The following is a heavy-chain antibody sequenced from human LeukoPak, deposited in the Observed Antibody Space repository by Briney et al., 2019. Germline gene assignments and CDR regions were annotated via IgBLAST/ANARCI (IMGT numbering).Heavy chain of an antibody. Sequence: ASVRVSCKASGYTFTSYGISRVRQAPGQGLEWMGWISAYNGNTNYAQKLQGRVTMTTDTSTSTAYMELRSLRSDDTAVYYCAREYCRSTSCYSSFCYCGERTLGTVSS. CDR3: AREYCRSTSCYSSFCY. D-gene: IGHD2-2*01. J-gene: IGHJ4*02. V-gene: IGHV1-18*01. CDR2: ISAYNGNT. CDR1: GYTFTSYG.